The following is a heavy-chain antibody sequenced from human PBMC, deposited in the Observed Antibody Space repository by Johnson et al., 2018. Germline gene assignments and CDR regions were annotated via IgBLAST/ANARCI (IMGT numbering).Heavy chain of an antibody. J-gene: IGHJ1*01. V-gene: IGHV3-30*03. CDR1: GFTFSSYG. CDR3: ARDLGGGHWSFQH. Sequence: QVQLQESGGGVVQPGRSLRPSCAASGFTFSSYGMHWVRQAPGKGLEWVAVISYDGSHQFYADSVKGRFTISRDNSKNKVYLQMNSLRAEDTAVYYCARDLGGGHWSFQHWGQGTLVAVSS. CDR2: ISYDGSHQ. D-gene: IGHD1-26*01.